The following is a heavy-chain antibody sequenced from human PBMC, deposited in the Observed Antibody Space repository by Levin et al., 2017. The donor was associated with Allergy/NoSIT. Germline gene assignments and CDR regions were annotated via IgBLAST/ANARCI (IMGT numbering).Heavy chain of an antibody. CDR2: IMPVFNTT. CDR3: SRDLGFLGPLNWFGP. J-gene: IGHJ5*02. D-gene: IGHD3-3*01. V-gene: IGHV1-69*06. Sequence: KISCQASGGTFSHYAFSWVRQAPGQGLEWMGGIMPVFNTTNYAQKFQGRVTITADRSPATAYMELSRLRSEDTAVYYCSRDLGFLGPLNWFGPWGQGTLVTVSS. CDR1: GGTFSHYA.